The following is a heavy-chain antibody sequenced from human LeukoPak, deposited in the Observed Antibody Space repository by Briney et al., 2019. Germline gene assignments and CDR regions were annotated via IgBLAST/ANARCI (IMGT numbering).Heavy chain of an antibody. CDR1: GYTFTSYA. D-gene: IGHD3-22*01. CDR3: ARARYYDSSGYSIHYYGMDV. V-gene: IGHV1-3*01. CDR2: INAGNGNT. Sequence: GASVKVSCKASGYTFTSYAMHWVRQAPGQRLEWMGWINAGNGNTKYSRKFQGRVTITRDTSASTAYMELSSLRSEDTAVYYCARARYYDSSGYSIHYYGMDVWGQGTTVTVSS. J-gene: IGHJ6*02.